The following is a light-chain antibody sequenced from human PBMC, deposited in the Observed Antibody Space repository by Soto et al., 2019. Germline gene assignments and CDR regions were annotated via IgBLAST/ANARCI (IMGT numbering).Light chain of an antibody. Sequence: ETVLTQSTGTLSLSPGERASLSCRASQSVSSKFLAWYQNIPGRAPRLLIYGASTRATGIPDRFSGSGSGTDFALTISRLEPEDFAVYYCQQWDRSLPSWTCGQGTKVE. CDR3: QQWDRSLPSWT. V-gene: IGKV3-20*01. J-gene: IGKJ1*01. CDR1: QSVSSKF. CDR2: GAS.